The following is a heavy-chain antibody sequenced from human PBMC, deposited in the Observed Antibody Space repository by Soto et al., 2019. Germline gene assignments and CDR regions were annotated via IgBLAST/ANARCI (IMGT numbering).Heavy chain of an antibody. D-gene: IGHD3-3*01. V-gene: IGHV4-59*13. Sequence: QGQLRESGQGLVRPSGPLSLTSPVSGGSIGTSYWTGIRQPPGKGLEWIGYIYYSGSTNYNPSLKSRVTISVDTSKNQFSLKLSSVSAADTAVYYCARDGSRYDFWSGPYYFDYWGQGTLVTVSS. J-gene: IGHJ4*02. CDR1: GGSIGTSY. CDR3: ARDGSRYDFWSGPYYFDY. CDR2: IYYSGST.